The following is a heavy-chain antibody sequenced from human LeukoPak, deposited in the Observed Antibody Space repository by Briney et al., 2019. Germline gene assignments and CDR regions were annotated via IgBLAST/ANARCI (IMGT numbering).Heavy chain of an antibody. V-gene: IGHV3-48*02. CDR3: TRGRGADGYNYFDY. J-gene: IGHJ4*02. Sequence: PGGSLRLSCAASGLAFNGYSMNWVRRAPGKGLEWVSYIRSSSSIIYYADSVKGRFTISRDNAKNSLYLQMNSLRDEDTAVYYCTRGRGADGYNYFDYWGQGTLVTVSS. CDR1: GLAFNGYS. CDR2: IRSSSSII. D-gene: IGHD5-24*01.